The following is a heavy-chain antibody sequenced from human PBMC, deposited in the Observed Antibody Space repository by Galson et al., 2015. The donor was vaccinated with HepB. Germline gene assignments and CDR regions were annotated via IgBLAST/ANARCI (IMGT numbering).Heavy chain of an antibody. V-gene: IGHV1-18*01. D-gene: IGHD6-19*01. Sequence: SVKVSCKASGYNFTNGMSRVRQAPGPGLECMGWFSGDSGNTSYAEKLQRRVTMTTDTSTNTADKDLRSLTSDDTAIYYSSTGHSSVWSFDFWGQGTLVTVSS. CDR2: FSGDSGNT. J-gene: IGHJ4*02. CDR1: GYNFTNG. CDR3: STGHSSVWSFDF.